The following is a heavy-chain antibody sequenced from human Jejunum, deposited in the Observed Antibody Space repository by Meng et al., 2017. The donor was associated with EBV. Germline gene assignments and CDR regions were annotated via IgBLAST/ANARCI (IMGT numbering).Heavy chain of an antibody. CDR3: TREWGAEY. D-gene: IGHD3-16*01. CDR1: EFTFSGHA. V-gene: IGHV3-30-3*01. Sequence: QLEWVGVEGGVVKPGSQWRLACAVFEFTFSGHALHWVHKAPGKGLKWVALISNYGNNKYYEESVKGRYPISRDNSKKSLDLQMTSLRVDDTALYYCTREWGAEYWGQGKLVTVSS. CDR2: ISNYGNNK. J-gene: IGHJ4*02.